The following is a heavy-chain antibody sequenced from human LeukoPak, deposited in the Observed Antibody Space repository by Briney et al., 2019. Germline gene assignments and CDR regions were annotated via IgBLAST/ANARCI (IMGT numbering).Heavy chain of an antibody. D-gene: IGHD2-2*01. CDR3: AKDAERIVVVPAATPGGY. CDR1: GFTFSSYA. V-gene: IGHV3-23*01. CDR2: ISGIGGST. J-gene: IGHJ4*02. Sequence: GGSLRLSCAASGFTFSSYAMSWVRQAPGKGLEWVSAISGIGGSTYYADSVKGRFTISRDNFKNTLYLQMNSLRAEDTAVYYCAKDAERIVVVPAATPGGYWGQGTLVTVSS.